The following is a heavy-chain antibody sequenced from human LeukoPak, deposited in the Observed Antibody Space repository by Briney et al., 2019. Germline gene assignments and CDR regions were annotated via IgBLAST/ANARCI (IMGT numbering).Heavy chain of an antibody. D-gene: IGHD2-15*01. CDR1: GGSISSYY. CDR2: IYHSGST. CDR3: ARDLVVAATPDY. V-gene: IGHV4-59*12. Sequence: SETLSLTCTVSGGSISSYYWSWIRQPPGKGLEWIGSIYHSGSTYYNPSLKSRVTISVDTSKNQFSLKLSSVTAADTAVYCCARDLVVAATPDYWGQGTLVTVSS. J-gene: IGHJ4*02.